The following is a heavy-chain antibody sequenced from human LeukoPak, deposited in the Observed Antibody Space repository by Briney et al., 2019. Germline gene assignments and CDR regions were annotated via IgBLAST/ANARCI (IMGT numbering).Heavy chain of an antibody. CDR1: GYTFTGYY. J-gene: IGHJ5*02. Sequence: ASVKVSCKASGYTFTGYYMHWVRQAPGQGLEWMGWINPNSGGTNYAQKFQGRVTMTRDTSISTAYMELSRLRSDDTAVYYCARDTGALIAAAGTPWFAPWGQGTLVTVSS. CDR3: ARDTGALIAAAGTPWFAP. V-gene: IGHV1-2*02. CDR2: INPNSGGT. D-gene: IGHD6-13*01.